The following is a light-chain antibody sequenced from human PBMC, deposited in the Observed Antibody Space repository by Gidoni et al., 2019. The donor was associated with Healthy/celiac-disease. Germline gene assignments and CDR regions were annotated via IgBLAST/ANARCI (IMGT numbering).Light chain of an antibody. V-gene: IGKV1-39*01. CDR2: AAS. Sequence: DIQMNQSPSSLSASVGDRVTITCRASQSISSYLDWYQQKPGKAPKLLIYAASSLQSGVPSRFSGSGSGTEFTLTISSLQLEDFATYHFQQSYSTPYTFGQGTKLEIK. CDR1: QSISSY. J-gene: IGKJ2*01. CDR3: QQSYSTPYT.